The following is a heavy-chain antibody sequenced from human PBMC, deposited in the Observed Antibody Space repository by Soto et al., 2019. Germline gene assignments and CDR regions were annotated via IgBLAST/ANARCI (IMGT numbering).Heavy chain of an antibody. CDR3: SRVSSYNRRPNFYF. J-gene: IGHJ4*02. CDR2: INPNSGGT. CDR1: GYTFTGYY. Sequence: ASVKVSCKASGYTFTGYYMHWVRQAPGQGLEWMGWINPNSGGTNYAQKFQGRVTMTRDTSISTAYMELSRLRSDDTAVYYCSRVSSYNRRPNFYFWGQGTLVIVAS. D-gene: IGHD1-20*01. V-gene: IGHV1-2*02.